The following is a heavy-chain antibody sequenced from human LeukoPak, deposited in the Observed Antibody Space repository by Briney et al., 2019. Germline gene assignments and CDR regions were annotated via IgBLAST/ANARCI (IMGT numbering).Heavy chain of an antibody. CDR1: AFTFSSYS. V-gene: IGHV3-21*01. J-gene: IGHJ4*02. D-gene: IGHD2-2*01. CDR3: AREQDTNFDY. CDR2: ISSSGSYI. Sequence: GGSLRLSCAASAFTFSSYSMNWVRQAPGKGLEWVSSISSSGSYIYYADSVKGRFTVSRDNAKNSLYVQMNSLRAEDTAIYYCAREQDTNFDYWGQGTLVTVSS.